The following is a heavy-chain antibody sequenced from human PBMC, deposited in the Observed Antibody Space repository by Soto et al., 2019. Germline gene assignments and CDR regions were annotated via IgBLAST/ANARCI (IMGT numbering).Heavy chain of an antibody. V-gene: IGHV3-21*01. CDR1: GFTFSSYS. J-gene: IGHJ3*02. CDR3: ARDYIKQLVARAFDI. Sequence: EVQLVESGGGLVKPGGSLRLSCAASGFTFSSYSMNWVRQAPGKGLEWVSSISSSSSYIYYADSVKGRFTISRDNAENSLYLQMNSLRAEDTAVYYCARDYIKQLVARAFDIWGQGTMVTVSS. CDR2: ISSSSSYI. D-gene: IGHD6-6*01.